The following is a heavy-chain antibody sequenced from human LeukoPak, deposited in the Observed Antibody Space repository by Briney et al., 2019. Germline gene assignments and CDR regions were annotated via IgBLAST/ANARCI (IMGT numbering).Heavy chain of an antibody. Sequence: GGSLRLSCAASGFTFSNAWMSWVRQAPGKGLEWVGRIKSKTDGGTTDYAAPVKGRFTISRDDSKNTLYLQMNSLKTEDTAVYYCTTRASGIVGAYQLPTYYYYYMDVWGKGTTVTVSS. V-gene: IGHV3-15*01. CDR1: GFTFSNAW. J-gene: IGHJ6*03. CDR3: TTRASGIVGAYQLPTYYYYYMDV. CDR2: IKSKTDGGTT. D-gene: IGHD1-26*01.